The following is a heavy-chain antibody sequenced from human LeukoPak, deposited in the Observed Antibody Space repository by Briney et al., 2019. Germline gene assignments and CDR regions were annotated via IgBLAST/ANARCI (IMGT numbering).Heavy chain of an antibody. Sequence: PGGSLRLSCAASEFTFTNFWMSWVRQAPGKGLEWVAHTNRDGSEKYYVDSVKGRFTISRDNAKNSPYLQMNSLRAEDTAVYYCARDRNTMVRGVIIRGAAAYYGMDVWGQGTTVTVSS. CDR1: EFTFTNFW. CDR3: ARDRNTMVRGVIIRGAAAYYGMDV. V-gene: IGHV3-7*01. D-gene: IGHD3-10*01. CDR2: TNRDGSEK. J-gene: IGHJ6*02.